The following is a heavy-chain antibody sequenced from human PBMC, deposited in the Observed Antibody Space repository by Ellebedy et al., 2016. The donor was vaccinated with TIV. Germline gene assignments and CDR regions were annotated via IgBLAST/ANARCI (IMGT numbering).Heavy chain of an antibody. CDR2: ISAYNGNT. CDR1: GYTFTSYG. V-gene: IGHV1-18*04. D-gene: IGHD2-15*01. CDR3: ARDGGYCSGGSCYSRWFDP. J-gene: IGHJ5*02. Sequence: ASVKVSCXASGYTFTSYGISWVRQAPGQGLEWMGWISAYNGNTNYAQKLQGRVTMTTDTSTSTAYMELRSLRSDDTAVYYCARDGGYCSGGSCYSRWFDPWGQGTLVTVSS.